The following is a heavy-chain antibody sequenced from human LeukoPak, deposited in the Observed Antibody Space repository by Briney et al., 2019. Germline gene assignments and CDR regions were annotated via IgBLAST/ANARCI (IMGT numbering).Heavy chain of an antibody. V-gene: IGHV3-9*01. CDR1: GFTFSSYA. D-gene: IGHD1-26*01. J-gene: IGHJ5*02. Sequence: KSGGSLRLSCAASGFTFSSYAMHWVRQAPGKGLEWVSGISWNSGSIGYADSVKGRFTISRDNAKNSLYLQMNSLRAEDTAFYYCAKDRSGSYSNWFDPWGQGTLVTVSS. CDR2: ISWNSGSI. CDR3: AKDRSGSYSNWFDP.